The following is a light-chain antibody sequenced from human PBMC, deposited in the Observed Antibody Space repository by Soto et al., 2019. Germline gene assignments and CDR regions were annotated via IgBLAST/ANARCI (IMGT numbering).Light chain of an antibody. CDR1: QSVSSN. V-gene: IGKV3-15*01. CDR3: QQYNNWPPYI. CDR2: GAS. Sequence: EIVMTQSPATLSVSPGERATLSCRASQSVSSNLAWYQQKPGQAPRLLIYGASTRATGIPARFSGSGSGTEFTLTISSLQSEVFEVYYCQQYNNWPPYIFGQGTKLEIK. J-gene: IGKJ2*01.